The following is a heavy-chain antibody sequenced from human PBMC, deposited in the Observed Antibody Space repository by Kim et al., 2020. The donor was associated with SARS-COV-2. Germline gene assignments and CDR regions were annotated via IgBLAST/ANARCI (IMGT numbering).Heavy chain of an antibody. CDR1: GGSISSSSYY. Sequence: SETLSLTCTVSGGSISSSSYYWGWLRQPPGKGLEWIGSIYYSGSTYYNPSLKSRVTISVDTSKNQFSLKLSSVTAADTAVYYCARLGGYDSSGYYYNWFDPWGQGTLVTVS. CDR3: ARLGGYDSSGYYYNWFDP. D-gene: IGHD3-22*01. J-gene: IGHJ5*02. CDR2: IYYSGST. V-gene: IGHV4-39*01.